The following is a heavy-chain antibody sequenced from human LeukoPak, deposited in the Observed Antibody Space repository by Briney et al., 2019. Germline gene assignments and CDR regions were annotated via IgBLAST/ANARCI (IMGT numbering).Heavy chain of an antibody. CDR1: GFTFRSYA. D-gene: IGHD3-22*01. CDR2: ISYDGSNK. V-gene: IGHV3-30-3*01. CDR3: ASDGLITMIVVVITWLLNY. Sequence: GGSLRLSCAASGFTFRSYAMHWVRQAPCKGLEWVAVISYDGSNKYYADSVKGRFTISRDNSKNTLYLQMDSLRAEETAVYYCASDGLITMIVVVITWLLNYWGRGHLVRASS. J-gene: IGHJ4*02.